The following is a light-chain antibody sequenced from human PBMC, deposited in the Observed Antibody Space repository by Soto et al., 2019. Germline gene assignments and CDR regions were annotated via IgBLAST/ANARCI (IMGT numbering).Light chain of an antibody. Sequence: ELVLTQSPGTLSLSPGERATLSCRASQSVSSSYLAWYQHKPGQPPRLLMYAASSRATGTPDRFSGSGSGTDYTLTISRLEPEDCAVYYWQHYGSSRTFGQGTKVEIK. CDR1: QSVSSSY. CDR3: QHYGSSRT. CDR2: AAS. V-gene: IGKV3-20*01. J-gene: IGKJ1*01.